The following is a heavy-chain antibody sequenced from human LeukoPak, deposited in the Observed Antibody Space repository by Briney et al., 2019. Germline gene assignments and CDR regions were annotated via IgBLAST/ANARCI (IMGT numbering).Heavy chain of an antibody. J-gene: IGHJ4*02. CDR1: GFTFSSYS. CDR3: ARDLGSLWYFDY. Sequence: PGGSLRLSCAASGFTFSSYSMNWVRQAPGKGLEWVSYIRSSSSTIYYADSVKGRFTISRDNAKNSLYLQMNSLRAEDTAVYYCARDLGSLWYFDYWGQGTLVTVSS. CDR2: IRSSSSTI. D-gene: IGHD2-15*01. V-gene: IGHV3-48*01.